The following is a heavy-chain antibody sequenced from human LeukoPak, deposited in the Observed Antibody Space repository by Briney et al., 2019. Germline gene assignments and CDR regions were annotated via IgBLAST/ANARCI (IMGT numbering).Heavy chain of an antibody. CDR3: AKGKGSSSSSIDW. CDR2: ISGSGGST. V-gene: IGHV3-23*01. D-gene: IGHD2-15*01. CDR1: GFTFSSFA. Sequence: GGSLRLSCAASGFTFSSFAMSWVRHAPGKGLEWVSAISGSGGSTYYADSVKGRFTISRDNSKNTLYLQMNSLRAEDTAVYYCAKGKGSSSSSIDWWGQGTLVTVSS. J-gene: IGHJ4*02.